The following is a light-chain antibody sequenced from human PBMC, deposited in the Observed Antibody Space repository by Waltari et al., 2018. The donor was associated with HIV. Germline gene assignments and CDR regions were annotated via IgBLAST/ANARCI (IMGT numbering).Light chain of an antibody. J-gene: IGKJ1*01. Sequence: EIVMTQSPVTLSVSPGERATLSCRASESVRSKLAWYQQKAGQAPRLLIYDASTGASGIPARFSGSGSGTEFTLTISSLQSEDFAVYYCQQYNDWPRTFGQGTKVESK. V-gene: IGKV3-15*01. CDR3: QQYNDWPRT. CDR1: ESVRSK. CDR2: DAS.